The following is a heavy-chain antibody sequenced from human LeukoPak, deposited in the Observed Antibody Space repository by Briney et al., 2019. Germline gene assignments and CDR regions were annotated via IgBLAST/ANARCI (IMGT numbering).Heavy chain of an antibody. CDR2: IIPIFGTA. CDR1: GGTFSSYA. CDR3: ARDRTGTTVTNYFEY. V-gene: IGHV1-69*05. Sequence: SVKVSCKASGGTFSSYAISWVRQAPGQGLEWMGRIIPIFGTANYAQKFQGRVTITTDESTSTAYMELSSLRSEDTAVYYCARDRTGTTVTNYFEYWGQGTLVTVSS. J-gene: IGHJ4*02. D-gene: IGHD4-17*01.